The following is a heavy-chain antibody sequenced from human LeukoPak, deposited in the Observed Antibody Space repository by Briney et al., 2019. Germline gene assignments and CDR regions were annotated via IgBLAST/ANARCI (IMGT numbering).Heavy chain of an antibody. CDR1: GFTFSSYS. CDR3: ARASHLGGSGRTFDY. V-gene: IGHV3-21*01. D-gene: IGHD3-10*01. Sequence: GGSLRLSCAASGFTFSSYSMNWVRQAPGKGLEWVSSISSSSSYIYYADSVKGRFTISRDNAKNSLYLQMNSLRAEDTAVYFCARASHLGGSGRTFDYWGQGTLVTVSS. CDR2: ISSSSSYI. J-gene: IGHJ4*02.